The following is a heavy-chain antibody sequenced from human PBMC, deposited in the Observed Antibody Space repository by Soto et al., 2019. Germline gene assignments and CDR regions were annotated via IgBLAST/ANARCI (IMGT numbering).Heavy chain of an antibody. V-gene: IGHV3-48*02. D-gene: IGHD3-3*01. CDR1: GFTFSSYS. CDR3: ARGITIFGVVIQEDYYYYGMDV. CDR2: ISSSSSTM. J-gene: IGHJ6*02. Sequence: EVQLVESGGGLVQPGGSLRLSCAASGFTFSSYSMNWVRQAPGKGLEWVSYISSSSSTMYYADSVKGRFTISRDNAKNSLYLQMNSLRDEDTAVYYCARGITIFGVVIQEDYYYYGMDVWGQGTTVTVSS.